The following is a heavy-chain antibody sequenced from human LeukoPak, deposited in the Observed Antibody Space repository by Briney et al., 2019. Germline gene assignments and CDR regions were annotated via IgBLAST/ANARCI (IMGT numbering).Heavy chain of an antibody. Sequence: TGGSLRLSCAASGFTFSSYAMTWVRQAPGKGLEWVSVISGSGDTTYYADSVKGRFTISRDNSKNTLYLQMNSLRAEDTAVYYCAKVLGSSSWPDYWGQGTLVTVSS. V-gene: IGHV3-23*01. D-gene: IGHD6-13*01. CDR2: ISGSGDTT. J-gene: IGHJ4*02. CDR1: GFTFSSYA. CDR3: AKVLGSSSWPDY.